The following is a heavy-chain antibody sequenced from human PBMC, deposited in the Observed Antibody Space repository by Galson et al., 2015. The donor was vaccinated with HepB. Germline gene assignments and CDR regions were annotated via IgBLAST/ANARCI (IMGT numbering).Heavy chain of an antibody. D-gene: IGHD2/OR15-2a*01. CDR3: ARAKGECNDTHCHTYWYFDV. CDR1: GYLFTGYF. CDR2: TTPNSGGT. J-gene: IGHJ2*01. V-gene: IGHV1-2*06. Sequence: SLKVSCKASGYLFTGYFLHWVRQAPGQGLEWLGRTTPNSGGTNFAQRFQGRVTLTRDESISTSYMELTSLTSDDTAVYFCARAKGECNDTHCHTYWYFDVWGRGTLVTVSS.